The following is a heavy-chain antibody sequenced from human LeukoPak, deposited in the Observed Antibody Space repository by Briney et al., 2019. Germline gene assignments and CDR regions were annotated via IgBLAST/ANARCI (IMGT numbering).Heavy chain of an antibody. D-gene: IGHD3-10*01. V-gene: IGHV3-48*01. Sequence: PGGTLRLSCAASGFTFSSYGMNWVRQAPGKGLEWVSYISSSSSTIYYADSVKGRFTISRDNSKNTLYLQMNSLRVEDTTVYYCARDSSMLRGPLVIYYFDFWGQGTLVTVSS. CDR3: ARDSSMLRGPLVIYYFDF. CDR2: ISSSSSTI. J-gene: IGHJ4*02. CDR1: GFTFSSYG.